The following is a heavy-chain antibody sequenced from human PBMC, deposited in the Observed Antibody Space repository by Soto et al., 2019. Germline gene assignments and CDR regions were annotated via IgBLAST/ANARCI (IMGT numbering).Heavy chain of an antibody. D-gene: IGHD2-2*01. Sequence: SETLSLTCRVSGGSIGSSSYYFGWIRQPPGKGLEWIGSLYYTGTTYYNSSLKSQVTISADKSQNQFSLRLSSVTAADTAVYYCGAYCSRRYCYDWFDSWGQGTLVTVSS. V-gene: IGHV4-39*01. CDR3: GAYCSRRYCYDWFDS. J-gene: IGHJ5*01. CDR1: GGSIGSSSYY. CDR2: LYYTGTT.